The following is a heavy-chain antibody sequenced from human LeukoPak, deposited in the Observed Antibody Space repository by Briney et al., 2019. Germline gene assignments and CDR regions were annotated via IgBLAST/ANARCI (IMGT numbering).Heavy chain of an antibody. J-gene: IGHJ6*03. CDR1: GGSFSGYY. D-gene: IGHD3-10*01. V-gene: IGHV4-34*01. CDR2: INHSGST. Sequence: SETLSLTCAVYGGSFSGYYWSWIRLPPGKGLEWIGEINHSGSTNYNPSLKSRVTISVDTSKNQFSLKLSSVTAADTAVYYCARVYGSGSYYNPHYYYYYIDVWGKGTTVTISS. CDR3: ARVYGSGSYYNPHYYYYYIDV.